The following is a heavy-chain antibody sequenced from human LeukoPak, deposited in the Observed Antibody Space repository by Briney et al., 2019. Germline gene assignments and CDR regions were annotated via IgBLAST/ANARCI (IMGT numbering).Heavy chain of an antibody. V-gene: IGHV4-59*01. CDR2: IYYSGSN. CDR3: ARDPSERMDV. J-gene: IGHJ6*04. Sequence: ETLSLTCTVSGGSLSSYYWSWIRQPPGKGLEWIGYIYYSGSNNYNPSLKSRVTISVDTSKNQFSLKLSSVTAADTAVYYCARDPSERMDVWGEGTTVTVSS. CDR1: GGSLSSYY.